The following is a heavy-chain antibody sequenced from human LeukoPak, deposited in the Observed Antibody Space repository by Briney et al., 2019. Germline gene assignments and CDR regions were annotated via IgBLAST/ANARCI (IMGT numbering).Heavy chain of an antibody. J-gene: IGHJ4*02. Sequence: GESLKISCKGSGYSFTTYWIGWVRQVPGKGLEWMGIIYPGDSATRYSPSFQGQVTISADKSISTAYLQWSSLKASDTAMYYCASTTMVRGVISYFDSWGQGTVVTVSS. CDR2: IYPGDSAT. CDR1: GYSFTTYW. D-gene: IGHD3-10*01. CDR3: ASTTMVRGVISYFDS. V-gene: IGHV5-51*01.